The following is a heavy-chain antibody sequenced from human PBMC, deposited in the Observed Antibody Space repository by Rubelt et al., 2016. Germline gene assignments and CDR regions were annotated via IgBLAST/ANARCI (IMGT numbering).Heavy chain of an antibody. D-gene: IGHD4-23*01. CDR3: ARHSSYGGKTWFDP. CDR2: IYYSGST. Sequence: QVQLQESGPGLVKPSETLSLTCTVSGGSISNYSWTWIRQPPGKGLEWIGYIYYSGSTNYNPSLKSRVTISVNMSNNHVSPKMASVTDTDTAVYFCARHSSYGGKTWFDPWGQGTLVTVSS. V-gene: IGHV4-59*08. CDR1: GGSISNYS. J-gene: IGHJ5*02.